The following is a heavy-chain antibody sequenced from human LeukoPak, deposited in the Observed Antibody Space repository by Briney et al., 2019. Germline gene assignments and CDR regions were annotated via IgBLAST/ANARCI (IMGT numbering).Heavy chain of an antibody. V-gene: IGHV1-69*13. Sequence: GASVKVSCKASGGTFSSYAISWVRQAPGQGLEWMGGIIPIFGTANYAQKFQGRVTITADESTSTAYMELSSLRSEDTAAYYCARVGIAAAGTRTWFDPWGQGTLVTVSS. CDR1: GGTFSSYA. CDR3: ARVGIAAAGTRTWFDP. D-gene: IGHD6-13*01. J-gene: IGHJ5*02. CDR2: IIPIFGTA.